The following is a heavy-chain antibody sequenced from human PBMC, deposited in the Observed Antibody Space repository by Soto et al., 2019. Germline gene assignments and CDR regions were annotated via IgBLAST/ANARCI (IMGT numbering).Heavy chain of an antibody. CDR3: AKVDGWCSGGSCYFDY. V-gene: IGHV3-23*01. CDR1: GFTFSSYA. CDR2: ISGSGGST. J-gene: IGHJ4*02. D-gene: IGHD2-15*01. Sequence: GGSLRLSCAASGFTFSSYAMSWVRQAPGKGLEWVSAISGSGGSTYYADSVKGRFTISRDNSKNTLYLQMNSLRAEDTAVYYCAKVDGWCSGGSCYFDYWGQGTLVTVSS.